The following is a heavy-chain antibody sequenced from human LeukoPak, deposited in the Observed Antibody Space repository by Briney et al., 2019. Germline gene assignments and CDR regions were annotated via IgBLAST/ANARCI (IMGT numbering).Heavy chain of an antibody. Sequence: SETLSLTCSVCGDSISSRYWRWIRQPPGKGLEWIGYIHYSGSTNCNPSLKSRVTISLDTSKNQFSLKLNSVTAADTAVYYCASPPPYSSSWYNWFDPWGQGTLVTVSS. D-gene: IGHD6-13*01. V-gene: IGHV4-59*08. CDR3: ASPPPYSSSWYNWFDP. CDR1: GDSISSRY. CDR2: IHYSGST. J-gene: IGHJ5*02.